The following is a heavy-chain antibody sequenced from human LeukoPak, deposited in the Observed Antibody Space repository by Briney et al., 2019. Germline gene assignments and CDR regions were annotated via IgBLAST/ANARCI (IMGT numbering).Heavy chain of an antibody. Sequence: ASVKVSCKASGYTFTGYYMHWVRQAPGQGLEWMGWINPNSGGTNYAQKFQGRVTMTRDTSISTAYMELSRLRSDDTAVYYCARLTVDTAMVNGMGYYYYGMGVWGQGTTVTVSS. CDR1: GYTFTGYY. D-gene: IGHD5-18*01. V-gene: IGHV1-2*02. J-gene: IGHJ6*02. CDR3: ARLTVDTAMVNGMGYYYYGMGV. CDR2: INPNSGGT.